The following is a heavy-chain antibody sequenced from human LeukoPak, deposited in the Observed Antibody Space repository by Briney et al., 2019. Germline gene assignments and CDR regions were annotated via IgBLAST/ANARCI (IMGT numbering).Heavy chain of an antibody. D-gene: IGHD3-10*01. V-gene: IGHV4-4*07. CDR1: GDSINTYS. J-gene: IGHJ4*02. CDR3: ARDPSPYYGSGSRFDY. Sequence: SETLSLTCTVSGDSINTYSWSWIRQPPGKGLEWIGRIYTSGSTNYNPSLKSRVTMSVDTSKNQFSLKLSSVTAADTAVYHCARDPSPYYGSGSRFDYWGQGTLVTVSS. CDR2: IYTSGST.